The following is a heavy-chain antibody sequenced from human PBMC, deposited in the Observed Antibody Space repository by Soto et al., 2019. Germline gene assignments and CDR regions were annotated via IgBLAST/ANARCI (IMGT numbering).Heavy chain of an antibody. CDR3: ARGDGGRYDGNGSLGRH. CDR2: IKSDGSGT. Sequence: EVQLVESGGGLVQPGESLTLSCAASGFTFSSYWMHWVRQAPGKGLVWVSRIKSDGSGTYYADSVKGRLTISRDNAKNTPYLQMNGLRVEDTAVYFCARGDGGRYDGNGSLGRHWGQGPLVTVSS. CDR1: GFTFSSYW. D-gene: IGHD3-22*01. J-gene: IGHJ4*02. V-gene: IGHV3-74*01.